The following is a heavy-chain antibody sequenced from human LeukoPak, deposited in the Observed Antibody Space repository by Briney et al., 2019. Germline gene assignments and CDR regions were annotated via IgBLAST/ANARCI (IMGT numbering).Heavy chain of an antibody. D-gene: IGHD3-9*01. CDR1: GGSFSGYY. CDR2: INHSGST. CDR3: ARVDDWSLIDY. J-gene: IGHJ4*02. V-gene: IGHV4-34*01. Sequence: SETLSLTCAVYGGSFSGYYWSWIRQPPGKGLEWIGEINHSGSTNYNPSLKSRVTISVDTSKNQFSLKLSSVTAADTAVYYCARVDDWSLIDYWGQGTLVTVSS.